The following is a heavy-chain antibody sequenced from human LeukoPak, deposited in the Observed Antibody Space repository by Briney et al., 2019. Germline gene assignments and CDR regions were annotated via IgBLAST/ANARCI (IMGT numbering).Heavy chain of an antibody. Sequence: ASVKVSCKASGYTFTGYYIHWVRQAPGQGLEWMGRINPNSGGTNYAQRFQGRVTMTRDTSISTAYMELSRLRSDDTAVYYCARAESSNWDAMYFFDYWGQGTLVTVSS. CDR3: ARAESSNWDAMYFFDY. CDR2: INPNSGGT. CDR1: GYTFTGYY. J-gene: IGHJ4*02. D-gene: IGHD4-11*01. V-gene: IGHV1-2*06.